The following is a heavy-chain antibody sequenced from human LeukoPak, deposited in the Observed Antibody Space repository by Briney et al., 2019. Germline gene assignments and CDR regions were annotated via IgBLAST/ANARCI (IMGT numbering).Heavy chain of an antibody. D-gene: IGHD4-17*01. Sequence: TGGSLRLSCAASGFTFSSYAMSCVRQAPGRGLEWVPTISGSGGTTYYADPVKGRFTISRDNSKSTLYLQMNSLRAEDTAVYYCARVQRGVRSPTDYWGQGTLVTVSS. CDR2: ISGSGGTT. CDR1: GFTFSSYA. CDR3: ARVQRGVRSPTDY. V-gene: IGHV3-23*01. J-gene: IGHJ4*02.